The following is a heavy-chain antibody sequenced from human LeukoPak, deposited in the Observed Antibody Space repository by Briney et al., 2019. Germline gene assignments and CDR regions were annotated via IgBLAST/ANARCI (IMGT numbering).Heavy chain of an antibody. J-gene: IGHJ4*02. CDR3: ARHSPGDSCFYSD. V-gene: IGHV4-4*07. Sequence: PAETLSLTCTVSGASIKTYYWTWIRQPAGKGLEWIGRIYTGGSTSYNASLKSRVTMSVDTSKNQFSLRLTSVTAADTAVYYCARHSPGDSCFYSDWGQGTLVTVSS. CDR1: GASIKTYY. D-gene: IGHD2-2*01. CDR2: IYTGGST.